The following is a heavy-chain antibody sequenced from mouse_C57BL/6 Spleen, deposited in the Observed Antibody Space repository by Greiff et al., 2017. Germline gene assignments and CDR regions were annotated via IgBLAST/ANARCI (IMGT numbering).Heavy chain of an antibody. Sequence: VQLQQPGAELVRPGSSVKLSCKASGYTFTSYWMHWVKQRPIQGLEWIGNIYPSDSETHYNQKFKDKATLTVDKSSSTAYMQLSSLTSEDSAVYYCARSRTAQATYDYWGQGTTLTVSS. CDR2: IYPSDSET. D-gene: IGHD3-2*02. CDR3: ARSRTAQATYDY. CDR1: GYTFTSYW. J-gene: IGHJ2*01. V-gene: IGHV1-52*01.